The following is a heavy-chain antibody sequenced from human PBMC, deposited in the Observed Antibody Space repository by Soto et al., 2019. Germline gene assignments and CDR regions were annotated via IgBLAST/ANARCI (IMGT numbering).Heavy chain of an antibody. CDR3: ARGFPLWFDP. CDR1: GGSIRSYY. V-gene: IGHV4-59*01. J-gene: IGHJ5*02. D-gene: IGHD3-3*01. Sequence: SETLSLTCTVSGGSIRSYYWSWIRQPPGKGLEWIGYIYYSGSTNYNPSLKSRVTISVDTSKNQFSLKLSSVTAADTAVYYCARGFPLWFDPWGQGTLVTVSS. CDR2: IYYSGST.